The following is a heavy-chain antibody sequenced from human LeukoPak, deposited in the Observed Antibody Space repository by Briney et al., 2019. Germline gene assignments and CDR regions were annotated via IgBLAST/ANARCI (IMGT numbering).Heavy chain of an antibody. CDR3: ARLYYYGSGSYYWWEYYFDY. CDR1: GGSISSSSYY. CDR2: IYYSGST. V-gene: IGHV4-39*07. J-gene: IGHJ4*02. D-gene: IGHD3-10*01. Sequence: SETLSLTCTVSGGSISSSSYYWGWIRQPPGKGLEWIGSIYYSGSTYYNPSLKSRVTISVDTSKNQFSLKLSSVTAADTAVYYCARLYYYGSGSYYWWEYYFDYWGQGTLVTVSS.